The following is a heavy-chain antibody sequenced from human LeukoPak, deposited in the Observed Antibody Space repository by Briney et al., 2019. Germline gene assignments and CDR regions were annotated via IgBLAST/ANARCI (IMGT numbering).Heavy chain of an antibody. CDR2: IYYSGST. CDR1: GDSFRSYY. Sequence: SETLSLTCTVSGDSFRSYYWSWIRQPPGKGLEWIGYIYYSGSTNYNPSLKSRVTISVDTSKNQFSLKLNSVTAADTAVYYCARRPTVTTFFDYWGQGTVVTVSS. CDR3: ARRPTVTTFFDY. D-gene: IGHD4-17*01. J-gene: IGHJ4*02. V-gene: IGHV4-59*01.